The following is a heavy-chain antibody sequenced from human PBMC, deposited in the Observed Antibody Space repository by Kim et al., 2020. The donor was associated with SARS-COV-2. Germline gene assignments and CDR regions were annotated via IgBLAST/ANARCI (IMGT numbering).Heavy chain of an antibody. J-gene: IGHJ6*02. Sequence: GGSLRLSCAASGFTFSSYDMNWVRQAPGKGLEWVSSISSSSSYIYYADSVKGRFTISRDNAKNSLYLQMISLRAEGTAVYSCARDGTLRLGELSLTYYYYGMDVWGQGTTVTVSS. CDR3: ARDGTLRLGELSLTYYYYGMDV. CDR1: GFTFSSYD. D-gene: IGHD3-16*02. CDR2: ISSSSSYI. V-gene: IGHV3-21*01.